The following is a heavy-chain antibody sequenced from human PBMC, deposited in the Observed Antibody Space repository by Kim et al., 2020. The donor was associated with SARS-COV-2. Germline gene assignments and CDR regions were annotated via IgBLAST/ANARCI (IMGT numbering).Heavy chain of an antibody. V-gene: IGHV4-34*01. Sequence: SETLSLTCAVYGGSFSGYYWSWIRQPPGKGLEWIGEINHSGSTNYNPSLKSRVTISVDTSKNQFSLKLSSVTAADTAVYYCARDCRTRAAAMGNWFDPWGQGTLVTVSS. CDR1: GGSFSGYY. J-gene: IGHJ5*02. D-gene: IGHD2-2*01. CDR2: INHSGST. CDR3: ARDCRTRAAAMGNWFDP.